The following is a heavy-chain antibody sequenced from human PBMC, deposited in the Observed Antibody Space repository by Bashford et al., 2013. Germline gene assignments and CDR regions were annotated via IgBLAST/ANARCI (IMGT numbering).Heavy chain of an antibody. CDR1: GGSISSYY. Sequence: SETLSLTCTVSGGSISSYYWSWIRQPPGRDWSGIGRIYTMGAPNYNPSLKSRVTMSVDTSKNQFSLKLSSVTAADTAVYYCARDVVVVPAAIYMGSGNWFDPWGQGTLVTVSS. V-gene: IGHV4-4*07. CDR2: IYTMGAP. CDR3: ARDVVVVPAAIYMGSGNWFDP. D-gene: IGHD2-2*02. J-gene: IGHJ5*02.